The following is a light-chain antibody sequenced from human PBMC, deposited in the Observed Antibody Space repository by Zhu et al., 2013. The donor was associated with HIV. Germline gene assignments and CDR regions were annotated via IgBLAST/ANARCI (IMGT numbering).Light chain of an antibody. CDR2: GNS. CDR1: SSNIGAGYD. CDR3: QSYDTTLSAVI. Sequence: QSVLTQPPSVSGAPGQRVTISCTGSSSNIGAGYDVHWYQQLPGTAPKLLIYGNSNRPSGVPDRFSASKSGTSASLAITGLQAEDEGDYYCQSYDTTLSAVIFGGGTKVTVL. V-gene: IGLV1-40*01. J-gene: IGLJ2*01.